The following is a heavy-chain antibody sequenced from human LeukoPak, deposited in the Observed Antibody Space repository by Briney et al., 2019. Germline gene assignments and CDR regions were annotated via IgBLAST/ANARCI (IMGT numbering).Heavy chain of an antibody. CDR3: ARGNINYYYFDY. CDR2: INPSGGST. D-gene: IGHD1/OR15-1a*01. V-gene: IGHV1-46*01. Sequence: ASVKVSCKASGYTFTSYYMHWVRQAPGQGLEWMGIINPSGGSTSYAQKFQGRVAMTRDMSTSTVYMELSSLRSEDTAVYYCARGNINYYYFDYWGQGTLVTVSS. CDR1: GYTFTSYY. J-gene: IGHJ4*02.